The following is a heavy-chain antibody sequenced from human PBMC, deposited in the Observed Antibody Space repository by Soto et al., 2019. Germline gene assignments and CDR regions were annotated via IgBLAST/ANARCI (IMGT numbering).Heavy chain of an antibody. CDR2: ISGSGGST. V-gene: IGHV3-23*01. CDR1: GFTFSSYA. CDR3: AKNVDTGLVRWFDP. Sequence: EVQLLESGGDLVQPGGSLRLSCAASGFTFSSYAMSWVRQAPGKGPEWVSAISGSGGSTYYADFVKGRFTISRDNSKNTLDLQMTSLRAEDTVVYYCAKNVDTGLVRWFDPWGQGTLVTVSS. D-gene: IGHD5-18*01. J-gene: IGHJ5*02.